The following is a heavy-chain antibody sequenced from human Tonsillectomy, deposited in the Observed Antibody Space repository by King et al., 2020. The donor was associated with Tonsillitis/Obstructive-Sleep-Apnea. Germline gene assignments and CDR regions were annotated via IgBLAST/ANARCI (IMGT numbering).Heavy chain of an antibody. D-gene: IGHD1-26*01. V-gene: IGHV3-48*03. CDR1: GFTFSSYE. CDR2: ISSSNNTK. J-gene: IGHJ4*02. Sequence: VQLVESGGGLVQPGGSLRLSCAASGFTFSSYEMNWVRQAPGKGLEWVSYISSSNNTKYYADSVKGRFTISRDNAKNSLYLQMNSLRAEDTAVYYCARDYRSLGMDYWGQGTLVTGSS. CDR3: ARDYRSLGMDY.